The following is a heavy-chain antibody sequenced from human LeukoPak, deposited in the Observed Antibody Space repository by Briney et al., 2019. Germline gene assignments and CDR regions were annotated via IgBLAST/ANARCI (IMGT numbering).Heavy chain of an antibody. CDR2: ISSSSTYI. CDR3: ARGSSGSPFFSYYYYMDV. Sequence: GGSLRLSCAGSGFTFSSYAMSWVRQAPGKGLEWVSSISSSSTYIYYADSMKGRFTISRDNAKNSLYLQMNSLRAEDTAVYYCARGSSGSPFFSYYYYMDVWGKGTTVTISS. D-gene: IGHD1-26*01. V-gene: IGHV3-21*01. J-gene: IGHJ6*03. CDR1: GFTFSSYA.